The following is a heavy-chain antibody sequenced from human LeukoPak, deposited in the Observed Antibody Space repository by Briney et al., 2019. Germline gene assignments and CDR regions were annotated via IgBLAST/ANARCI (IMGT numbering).Heavy chain of an antibody. CDR2: INPNSGGT. D-gene: IGHD2-15*01. J-gene: IGHJ4*02. V-gene: IGHV1-2*02. CDR1: GYTFTGYY. CDR3: ASQNDVVVVAATGSFDY. Sequence: GASVKVSCKASGYTFTGYYMHWVRQAPRQGLEWMGWINPNSGGTNYAQKFQGRVTMTRDTSISTAYMELSRLRSDDTAVYYCASQNDVVVVAATGSFDYWGQGTLVTVSS.